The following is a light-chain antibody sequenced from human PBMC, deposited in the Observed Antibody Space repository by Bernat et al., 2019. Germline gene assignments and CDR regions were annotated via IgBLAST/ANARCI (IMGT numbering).Light chain of an antibody. J-gene: IGKJ3*01. CDR1: QSVSNNY. CDR3: QQYGSSPSLFT. CDR2: GAS. Sequence: EIVLTQSPGTLSLSPGERATLSCRASQSVSNNYLAWFQQKPGQAPRLLIYGASSRATGIPDRFSGSGSGKDFTLTISRVEPEDFAMYYCQQYGSSPSLFTFGPGTKVDIK. V-gene: IGKV3-20*01.